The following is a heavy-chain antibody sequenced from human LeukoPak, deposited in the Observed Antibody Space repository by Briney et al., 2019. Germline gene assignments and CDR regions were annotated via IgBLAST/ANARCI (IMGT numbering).Heavy chain of an antibody. CDR3: ARVSLHRWFDP. Sequence: SETLSLTCAVYGGSFSGYYWSWIRQPPGKGLEWIGEINHSGSTNYNPSLKSRVTISVDTSKNQFSLKLSSVTAADTAVYYCARVSLHRWFDPWGQGTLVTVSS. CDR2: INHSGST. J-gene: IGHJ5*02. CDR1: GGSFSGYY. D-gene: IGHD5-24*01. V-gene: IGHV4-34*01.